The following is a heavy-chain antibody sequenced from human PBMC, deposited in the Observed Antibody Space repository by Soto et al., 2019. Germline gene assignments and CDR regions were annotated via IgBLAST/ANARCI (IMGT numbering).Heavy chain of an antibody. CDR2: INPSGGST. CDR1: GHTFTSYY. J-gene: IGHJ6*02. CDR3: ARDPLYYYDISGSYYYYYGMDV. Sequence: ASVKVSCKASGHTFTSYYMHWVRQAPGQGLEWMGIINPSGGSTSYAQKFQGRVTMTRDTSTSTVYMELSSLRSEDTAVYYCARDPLYYYDISGSYYYYYGMDVWGQGTTVTVSS. V-gene: IGHV1-46*01. D-gene: IGHD3-22*01.